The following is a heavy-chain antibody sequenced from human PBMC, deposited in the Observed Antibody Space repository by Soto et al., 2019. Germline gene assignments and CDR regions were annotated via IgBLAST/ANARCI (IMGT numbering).Heavy chain of an antibody. J-gene: IGHJ4*02. Sequence: SETLSLTFAVYGGSFSGYYWSWIRQPPGKGLEWIGEIDESGSINNNPSLKSRLTILVHTSKNQISLRLTSLTAADTAVYYCARRKSSGWYYFDYWGQGTPVTVSS. CDR3: ARRKSSGWYYFDY. V-gene: IGHV4-34*01. CDR1: GGSFSGYY. CDR2: IDESGSI. D-gene: IGHD6-19*01.